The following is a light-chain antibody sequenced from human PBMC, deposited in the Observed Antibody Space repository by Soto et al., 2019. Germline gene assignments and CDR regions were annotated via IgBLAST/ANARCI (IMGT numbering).Light chain of an antibody. CDR1: SSNIGAGYE. V-gene: IGLV1-40*01. CDR3: QSYDRSLSGVV. CDR2: DKN. J-gene: IGLJ2*01. Sequence: QAVVTQPPSVSGAPGQSVTISCTGSSSNIGAGYEVYWYQHLPGKAPKLLIYDKNNRPSGVPDRFSGSKSGTSASLAIAGLQAEDEADFYCQSYDRSLSGVVFGGGTKLTVL.